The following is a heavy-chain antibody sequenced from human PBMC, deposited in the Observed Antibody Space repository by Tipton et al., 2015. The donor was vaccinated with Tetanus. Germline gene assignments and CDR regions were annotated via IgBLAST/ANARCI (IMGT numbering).Heavy chain of an antibody. CDR2: MFYSGSA. CDR3: ARGPTATSDY. V-gene: IGHV4-30-4*01. D-gene: IGHD4-17*01. Sequence: TLSLTCTVSGGSISNDNYYWSWIRQPPGKGLEWIGYMFYSGSAYYNPSLKSRITISMDTSRNQFSQNLSSVTAADTAVYYCARGPTATSDYWGQGTLVTVSS. CDR1: GGSISNDNYY. J-gene: IGHJ4*02.